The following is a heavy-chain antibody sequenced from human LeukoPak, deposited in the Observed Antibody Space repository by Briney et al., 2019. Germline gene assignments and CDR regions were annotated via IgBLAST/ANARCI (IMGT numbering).Heavy chain of an antibody. CDR3: AKDLIIYDYGNYHYYYGMDV. Sequence: GSLRLSCAASGFTFSSYGMHWVRQAPGKGLEWVAVISYDGSNKYYADSVEGRFTISRDNSKNTLYLQMNSLRAEDTAVYYCAKDLIIYDYGNYHYYYGMDVWGQGTTVTVSS. CDR1: GFTFSSYG. V-gene: IGHV3-30*18. CDR2: ISYDGSNK. D-gene: IGHD4-11*01. J-gene: IGHJ6*02.